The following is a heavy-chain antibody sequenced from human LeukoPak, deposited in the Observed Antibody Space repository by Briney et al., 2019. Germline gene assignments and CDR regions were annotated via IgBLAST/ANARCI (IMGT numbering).Heavy chain of an antibody. CDR2: IRGNAVTT. J-gene: IGHJ5*02. CDR1: GFIFTNYG. Sequence: GGSLRLSCAASGFIFTNYGMSWVRQAPGKGLEWVSSIRGNAVTTYYADSVKGRFTISRDNSKNTLYLQMSSLRAEDTAVYYCARDSSGDYGWFDPWGQGTLVTVSS. D-gene: IGHD3-22*01. CDR3: ARDSSGDYGWFDP. V-gene: IGHV3-23*01.